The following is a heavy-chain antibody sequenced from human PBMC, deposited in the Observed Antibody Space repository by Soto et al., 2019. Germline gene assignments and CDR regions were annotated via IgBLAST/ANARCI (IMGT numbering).Heavy chain of an antibody. CDR3: VRVAVAVDALREDNWFDP. CDR2: IHHSGST. Sequence: TLSLTCNVSGGFISRGGYYWTWIRQHPGKGLEWIGNIHHSGSTFYNPSLKSRVSISVDTSKNQFSLKLSSVTAADTAVYLCVRVAVAVDALREDNWFDPWGQGTLVTVSS. V-gene: IGHV4-31*03. D-gene: IGHD2-8*02. CDR1: GGFISRGGYY. J-gene: IGHJ5*02.